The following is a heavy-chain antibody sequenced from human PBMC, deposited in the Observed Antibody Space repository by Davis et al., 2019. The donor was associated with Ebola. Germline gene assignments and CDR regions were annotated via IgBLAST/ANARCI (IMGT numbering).Heavy chain of an antibody. V-gene: IGHV3-48*03. CDR2: ISSSGSTI. Sequence: PGGSLRLSCAASGFTFSSYEMNWVRQAPGKGLEWVSYISSSGSTIYYADSVKGRFTISRDNAKKSLYLQMNSLRAEDTAVYYCAICPSYYDSSGYPRGGAFDIWGQGTMVTVSS. CDR3: AICPSYYDSSGYPRGGAFDI. J-gene: IGHJ3*02. D-gene: IGHD3-22*01. CDR1: GFTFSSYE.